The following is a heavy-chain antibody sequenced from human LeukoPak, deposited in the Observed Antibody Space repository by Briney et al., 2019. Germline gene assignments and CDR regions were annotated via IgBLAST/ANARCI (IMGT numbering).Heavy chain of an antibody. CDR3: ARDHYDFGSGYYVVCLDY. Sequence: GGSLRLSCAASGFTFSSYAMHWVRQAPGKGLEYVSAISSNGGSTYYANSVKGRFTISRDNSKNTLYLQMGSLRAEDMAVYYCARDHYDFGSGYYVVCLDYWGQGTLVTVSS. CDR1: GFTFSSYA. V-gene: IGHV3-64*01. D-gene: IGHD3-3*01. J-gene: IGHJ4*02. CDR2: ISSNGGST.